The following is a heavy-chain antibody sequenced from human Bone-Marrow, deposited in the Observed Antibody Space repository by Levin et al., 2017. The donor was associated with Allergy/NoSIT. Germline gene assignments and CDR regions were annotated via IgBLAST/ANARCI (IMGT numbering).Heavy chain of an antibody. V-gene: IGHV4-30-2*01. Sequence: SQTLSLTCAVSGGSIGSGTFSWYWIRQPPGKGLEWLGYLYHSGNTYYNPSLRSRVNISVDRSKNQFSLNLRSATPADTAVYFCARSTMTTYFDSWGQGTLVTVSS. CDR2: LYHSGNT. D-gene: IGHD4-11*01. CDR3: ARSTMTTYFDS. CDR1: GGSIGSGTFS. J-gene: IGHJ4*02.